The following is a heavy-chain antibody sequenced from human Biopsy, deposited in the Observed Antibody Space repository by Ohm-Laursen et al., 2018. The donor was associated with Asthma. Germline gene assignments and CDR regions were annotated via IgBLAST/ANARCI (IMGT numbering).Heavy chain of an antibody. V-gene: IGHV1-69*01. Sequence: SSVKVSCKASGDSFSNYAIRWVRQAPGQGLEWMGGLIPVLGTPDHAQIFEGRVTITADESTSTAYMELSSLSSEDTAVYYCARGYSGSDRIVYYYSGLEVWGQGATVTVSS. J-gene: IGHJ6*02. CDR3: ARGYSGSDRIVYYYSGLEV. CDR2: LIPVLGTP. CDR1: GDSFSNYA. D-gene: IGHD5-12*01.